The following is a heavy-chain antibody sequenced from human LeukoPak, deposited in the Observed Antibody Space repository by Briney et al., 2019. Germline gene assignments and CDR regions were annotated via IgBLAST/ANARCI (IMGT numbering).Heavy chain of an antibody. Sequence: ASVKVSCKASGYTFTRYYMHWVRQAPGQGLEWMGIINPSGGSTSYAQKFQGRVTMTRDMSTSTVYMELSSLRSEDTAVYYCARDSPRANKKNWGPVPYWGQGTLVTVSS. CDR2: INPSGGST. J-gene: IGHJ4*02. CDR3: ARDSPRANKKNWGPVPY. CDR1: GYTFTRYY. V-gene: IGHV1-46*01. D-gene: IGHD7-27*01.